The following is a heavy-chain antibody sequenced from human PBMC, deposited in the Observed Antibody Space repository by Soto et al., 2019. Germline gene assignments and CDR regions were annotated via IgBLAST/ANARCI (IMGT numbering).Heavy chain of an antibody. J-gene: IGHJ4*02. CDR1: GYSFHNYG. CDR3: ARGPPSGSFSLTPRF. Sequence: GASVKVSCKASGYSFHNYGIIWVRQAPGQGLEWMGWISGQIAKTNFAQKFQGRVSMTTDTSTNTAYMGLSSLRSDDTAIYYCARGPPSGSFSLTPRFWGQGSVVTVSS. V-gene: IGHV1-18*04. CDR2: ISGQIAKT. D-gene: IGHD1-26*01.